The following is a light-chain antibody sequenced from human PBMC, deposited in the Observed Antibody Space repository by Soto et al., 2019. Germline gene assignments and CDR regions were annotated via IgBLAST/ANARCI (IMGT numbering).Light chain of an antibody. Sequence: TVMTQSPATLTVSPGERATFSXRASQSFIVNLAWYQQKSGXAPRXXXDNXSTRATDSPARLSGSGSGTEFTLTISNLQSEDFVAYYFQQYKKGPSTFGQGTKVDIK. V-gene: IGKV3-15*01. J-gene: IGKJ1*01. CDR1: QSFIVN. CDR2: NXS. CDR3: QQYKKGPST.